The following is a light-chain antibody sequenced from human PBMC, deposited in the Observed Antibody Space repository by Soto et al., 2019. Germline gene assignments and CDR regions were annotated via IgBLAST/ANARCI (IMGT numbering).Light chain of an antibody. J-gene: IGKJ4*01. CDR2: AAC. Sequence: IQLTQSPSSLSASVGDRVTIAVGASQGTNNYLAWYQQKPGKAPKLLIYAACTLQSGVPLRFSGSGSGTDFTLTISSLQPEDSATYYCQQLYTYPLTFGGGTKVDIK. CDR3: QQLYTYPLT. V-gene: IGKV1-9*01. CDR1: QGTNNY.